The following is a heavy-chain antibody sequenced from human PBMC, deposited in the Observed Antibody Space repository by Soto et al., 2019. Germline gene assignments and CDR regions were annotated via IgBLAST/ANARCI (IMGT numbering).Heavy chain of an antibody. CDR1: GGSISSSSYY. Sequence: QLQLQESGPGLVKPSETLSLTCTVSGGSISSSSYYWGWIRQPPGKGLEWIGSIYYSGSTYYNPSLKSRVIILVYTSKNRCSMRLSSVNAADTAVYSCARLGAGYMMPEWWFDPKGKGTLVTVSS. J-gene: IGHJ5*02. V-gene: IGHV4-39*02. D-gene: IGHD5-18*01. CDR3: ARLGAGYMMPEWWFDP. CDR2: IYYSGST.